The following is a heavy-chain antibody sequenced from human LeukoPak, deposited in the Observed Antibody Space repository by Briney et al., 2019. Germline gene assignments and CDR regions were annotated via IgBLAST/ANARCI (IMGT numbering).Heavy chain of an antibody. Sequence: GGSLRLSCAASGFTFSSYGMHWVRQAPGKGLEWVAVISYSGNNIYYADSVKGRFTISRDNAKNSLYLQMNSLRAEDTAVYYCARTYYYDSTEWGYFDYWGQGTLVTVSS. CDR2: ISYSGNNI. CDR1: GFTFSSYG. V-gene: IGHV3-30*03. J-gene: IGHJ4*02. CDR3: ARTYYYDSTEWGYFDY. D-gene: IGHD3-22*01.